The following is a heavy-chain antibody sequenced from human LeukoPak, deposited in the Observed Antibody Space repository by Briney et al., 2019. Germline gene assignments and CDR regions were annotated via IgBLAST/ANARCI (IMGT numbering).Heavy chain of an antibody. V-gene: IGHV3-66*02. J-gene: IGHJ3*02. CDR1: GFTFSSYA. CDR3: ATANGAFDI. CDR2: IYSGGST. Sequence: GRSLRLSCAASGFTFSSYAMHWVRQAPGKGLEWVSVIYSGGSTYYADSVKGRFTISRDNSKNTLYLQMNSLRAEDTAVYYCATANGAFDIWGQGTMVTVSS.